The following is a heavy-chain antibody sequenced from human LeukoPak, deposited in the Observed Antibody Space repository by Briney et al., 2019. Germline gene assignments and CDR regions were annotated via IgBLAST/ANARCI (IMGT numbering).Heavy chain of an antibody. V-gene: IGHV4-34*01. D-gene: IGHD5-24*01. Sequence: SGTLSLTCAVYGGSFSGYYWSWIRQPPGKGLEWIGEINHSGSTNYNPSLKSRVTISVDTSKNQFSLKLSSVTAADTAVYYCASQRWLQLPFDYWGQGTLVTVSS. CDR1: GGSFSGYY. J-gene: IGHJ4*02. CDR2: INHSGST. CDR3: ASQRWLQLPFDY.